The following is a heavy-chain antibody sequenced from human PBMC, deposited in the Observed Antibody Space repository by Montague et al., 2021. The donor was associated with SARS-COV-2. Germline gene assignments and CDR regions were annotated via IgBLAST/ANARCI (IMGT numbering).Heavy chain of an antibody. CDR2: TYYRSKWDS. J-gene: IGHJ3*02. Sequence: CAISGDSVSSKSVAWNWIRQSPSRGLEWLGRTYYRSKWDSDYAESVKRRLVITPDTSKNQVSLQLNSVIPEDTAVYFCASSGITVTGLDAFDIWGQGTMVTVSS. CDR3: ASSGITVTGLDAFDI. V-gene: IGHV6-1*01. CDR1: GDSVSSKSVA. D-gene: IGHD6-19*01.